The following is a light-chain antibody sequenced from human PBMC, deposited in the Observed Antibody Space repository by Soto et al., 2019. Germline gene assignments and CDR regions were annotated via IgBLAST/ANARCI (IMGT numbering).Light chain of an antibody. CDR3: QQYGSSGT. Sequence: ILMTQSPXTLSVSPGGRATLSCRASEDVSSKLAWYQQKPGLPPRLVIYDASTRATGIPGRFSGSGSGTDFTLTISRLEPEDFAVYYCQQYGSSGTFGQGTKVDIK. CDR2: DAS. V-gene: IGKV3D-20*01. CDR1: EDVSSK. J-gene: IGKJ1*01.